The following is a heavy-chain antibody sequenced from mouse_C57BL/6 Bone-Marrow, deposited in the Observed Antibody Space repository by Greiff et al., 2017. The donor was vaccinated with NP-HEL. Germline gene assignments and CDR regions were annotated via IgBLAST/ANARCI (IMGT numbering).Heavy chain of an antibody. Sequence: EVKVVDSGGGLVQSGRSLRLSCATSGFTFSDFYMEWVRQAPGKGLEWIAASRNKANDYTTEYSASVKGRFIVSRDTSQSILYLQMNALRAEDTAIYYCARDPRGDYAMDYWGQGTSVTVSS. CDR2: SRNKANDYTT. J-gene: IGHJ4*01. D-gene: IGHD3-3*01. CDR3: ARDPRGDYAMDY. V-gene: IGHV7-1*01. CDR1: GFTFSDFY.